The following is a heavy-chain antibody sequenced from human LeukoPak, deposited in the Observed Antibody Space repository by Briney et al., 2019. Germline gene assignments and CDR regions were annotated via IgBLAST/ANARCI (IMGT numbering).Heavy chain of an antibody. Sequence: GGSLRLSCAASGFTVSSNYMSWVRQAPGKGLEWVSAIYTGGSTYYAGSVKGRFTISRDNSKNSLYLQMNSLRAEDTAVYYCAREVSAMVDYWGQGTLVTVSS. CDR3: AREVSAMVDY. CDR1: GFTVSSNY. D-gene: IGHD5-18*01. CDR2: IYTGGST. J-gene: IGHJ4*02. V-gene: IGHV3-66*01.